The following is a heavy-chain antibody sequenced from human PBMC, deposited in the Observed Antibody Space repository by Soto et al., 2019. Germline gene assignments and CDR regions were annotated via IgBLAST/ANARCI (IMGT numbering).Heavy chain of an antibody. V-gene: IGHV1-46*03. J-gene: IGHJ2*01. CDR2: IKPSGGST. CDR1: GYTFTSYY. Sequence: QVQLVQSGAEVQKPGASVQVSCNASGYTFTSYYMRWVRQAPGQGLEWMGIIKPSGGSTSYEQKFQGRVTMTRHTSTSTVYMELSSLRSEDTDVYYCDREKVGYVACHYWSFDLWGRGTLVTVSS. CDR3: DREKVGYVACHYWSFDL. D-gene: IGHD5-18*01.